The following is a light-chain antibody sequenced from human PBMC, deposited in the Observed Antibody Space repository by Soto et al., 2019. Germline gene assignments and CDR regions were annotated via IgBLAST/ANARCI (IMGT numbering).Light chain of an antibody. Sequence: QSVLTQPPSASGTPGQGGTISCSGSNSNIGTNTVNWYQQLPGTAPKALIHTNNQRPSGVPDRFSGSKSGTSASLAISGLQSEDEAHYYCAAWDDSLNALVFGGGTKLTVL. CDR1: NSNIGTNT. CDR3: AAWDDSLNALV. CDR2: TNN. J-gene: IGLJ2*01. V-gene: IGLV1-44*01.